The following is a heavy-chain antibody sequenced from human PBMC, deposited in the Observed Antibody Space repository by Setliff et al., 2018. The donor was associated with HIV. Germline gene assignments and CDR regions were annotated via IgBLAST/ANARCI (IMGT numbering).Heavy chain of an antibody. CDR3: ARSYCGDVCYSGSLDY. Sequence: PGGSLRLSCAASGFTFSDSYMSWIRQAPGKGLEWVSYISSQSTYTNYADSGRGRFTISRDNAKESLYLQMNSLRAEDTAVYYCARSYCGDVCYSGSLDYWGQGTLVTVSS. V-gene: IGHV3-11*03. D-gene: IGHD2-21*02. J-gene: IGHJ4*02. CDR1: GFTFSDSY. CDR2: ISSQSTYT.